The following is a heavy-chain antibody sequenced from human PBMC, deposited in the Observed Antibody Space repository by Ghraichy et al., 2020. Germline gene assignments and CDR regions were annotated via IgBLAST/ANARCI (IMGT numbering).Heavy chain of an antibody. D-gene: IGHD6-19*01. Sequence: SETLSLTCAVSGYSISSGYYWGWIRQPPGKGLEWIGSIYHSGSTYYNPSLKSRVTISVDTSKNQFSLKLSSVTAADTAVYYCAREAYSSGWYFVRLYYFDYWGQGTLVTVSS. CDR2: IYHSGST. CDR1: GYSISSGYY. CDR3: AREAYSSGWYFVRLYYFDY. V-gene: IGHV4-38-2*02. J-gene: IGHJ4*02.